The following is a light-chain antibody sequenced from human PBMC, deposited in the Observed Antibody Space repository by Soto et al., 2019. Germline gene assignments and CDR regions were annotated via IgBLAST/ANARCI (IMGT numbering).Light chain of an antibody. CDR3: QQYNSLWP. J-gene: IGKJ1*01. V-gene: IGKV1-5*03. CDR2: KAS. Sequence: DIQMTQSPSTLSASVGDRVTITCRASQSISSWLAWYQQKPGKAPKLLIYKASSLESGVPSRFSGSGSGTEFTLTISSLQPDDFATYYCQQYNSLWPFGQGTKVEL. CDR1: QSISSW.